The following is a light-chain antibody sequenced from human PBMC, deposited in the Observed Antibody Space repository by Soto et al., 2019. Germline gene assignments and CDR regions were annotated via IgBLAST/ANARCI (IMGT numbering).Light chain of an antibody. CDR2: GAS. CDR3: QQYGSAPQT. V-gene: IGKV3-20*01. CDR1: QSVINNF. Sequence: EIVLTQSPGTLSLSPGERATLSCRASQSVINNFLAWYHQKPGQAPRLLIYGASTSATGIPDSFSGGGSGTDFTLTFSRLEPEDFAVYYCQQYGSAPQTFGQGTKVDVK. J-gene: IGKJ1*01.